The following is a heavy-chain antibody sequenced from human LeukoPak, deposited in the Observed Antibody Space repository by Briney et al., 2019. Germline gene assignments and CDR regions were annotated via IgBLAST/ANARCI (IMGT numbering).Heavy chain of an antibody. V-gene: IGHV5-51*01. CDR1: GYSFTTYW. CDR3: ARRYSSSWAYFDD. CDR2: IYPGDSNT. Sequence: GESLKISCKGSGYSFTTYWIGWVRQMPGKGLEWVGIIYPGDSNTRYSPSFQGQVTISADKSVSTAYLQWSSLKASDTAMYYCARRYSSSWAYFDDWGQGTLVTVSS. J-gene: IGHJ4*02. D-gene: IGHD6-13*01.